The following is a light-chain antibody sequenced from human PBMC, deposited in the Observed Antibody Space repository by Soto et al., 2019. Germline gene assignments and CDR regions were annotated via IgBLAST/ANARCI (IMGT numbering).Light chain of an antibody. J-gene: IGKJ1*01. CDR1: QSVSSN. Sequence: EIVMTQSPATLSVSPGERATLSCRASQSVSSNLAWYQKKPGQAPRLLIYGASTRATGIPTRFSGSGSGTEFTLTISSLQSEDFALYYCQQYNNWWTFGQGTRVEIK. CDR2: GAS. V-gene: IGKV3-15*01. CDR3: QQYNNWWT.